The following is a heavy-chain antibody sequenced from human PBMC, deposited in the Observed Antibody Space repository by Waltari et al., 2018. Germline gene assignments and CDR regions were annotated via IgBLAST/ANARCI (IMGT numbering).Heavy chain of an antibody. D-gene: IGHD1-7*01. Sequence: QVQLVQSGAEVTKHGSSVKVSCKASGGTFSSYTTSLVRQAPGHGLEWMGRIIPILGIANYAQKFQGRVTITADKSTSTAYMELSSLRSEDTAVYYCARGEELREEQNWFDPWGQGILVTVSS. CDR2: IIPILGIA. CDR3: ARGEELREEQNWFDP. CDR1: GGTFSSYT. J-gene: IGHJ5*02. V-gene: IGHV1-69*02.